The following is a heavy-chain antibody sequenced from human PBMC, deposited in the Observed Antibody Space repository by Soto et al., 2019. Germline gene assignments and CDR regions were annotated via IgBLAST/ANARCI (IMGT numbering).Heavy chain of an antibody. CDR2: INHSGST. CDR3: ARGKGDV. V-gene: IGHV4-34*01. J-gene: IGHJ6*02. CDR1: GGSFSGYY. Sequence: QVQLQQWGAGLLKPSETLSLTCAVYGGSFSGYYWSWIRQPPGKGLEWIGEINHSGSTNYNPSLKIRVTISVDTSKIQFSLKLSSVTAADTAVYYCARGKGDVWGQGTTVTVSS.